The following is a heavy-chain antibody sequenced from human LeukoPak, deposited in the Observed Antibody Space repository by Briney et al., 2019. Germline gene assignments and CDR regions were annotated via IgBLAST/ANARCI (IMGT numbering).Heavy chain of an antibody. Sequence: GASVKVSCKVSGYTLTELSMHWVRQAPGKGLEWMGWINPNSGGTNYAQKFQGRVTMTRDTSISTAYMELSRLRSDDTAVYYCARPHYDFWSGYYSWFDPWGQGTLVTVSS. CDR3: ARPHYDFWSGYYSWFDP. D-gene: IGHD3-3*01. CDR1: GYTLTELS. V-gene: IGHV1-2*02. J-gene: IGHJ5*02. CDR2: INPNSGGT.